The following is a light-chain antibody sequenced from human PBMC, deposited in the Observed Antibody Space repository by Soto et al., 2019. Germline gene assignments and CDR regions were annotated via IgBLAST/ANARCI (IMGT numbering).Light chain of an antibody. CDR2: RAS. Sequence: IQMTQSPSTLCASVGDRVTITCRASQSTSSYLAWYQQKPGKAPKLLIYRASSLENGVPSRFSGSGSGTEFTLIISGLQPDDSATYYCQQYTNTNNPWMFGQGTKVDIK. CDR3: QQYTNTNNPWM. CDR1: QSTSSY. V-gene: IGKV1-5*03. J-gene: IGKJ1*01.